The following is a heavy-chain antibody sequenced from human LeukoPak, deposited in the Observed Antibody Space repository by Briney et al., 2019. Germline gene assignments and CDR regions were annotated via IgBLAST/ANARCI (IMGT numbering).Heavy chain of an antibody. J-gene: IGHJ4*02. CDR2: INHSGST. Sequence: KPSETLSLTCAVYGGSFSGYYWSWIRQPPGKGLEWIGEINHSGSTNYNPSLKSRVTISVDTSKNQFSLKLSSVTAADTAVYYCARQISINLIDYWGQGTLVTVSS. D-gene: IGHD1-14*01. V-gene: IGHV4-34*01. CDR3: ARQISINLIDY. CDR1: GGSFSGYY.